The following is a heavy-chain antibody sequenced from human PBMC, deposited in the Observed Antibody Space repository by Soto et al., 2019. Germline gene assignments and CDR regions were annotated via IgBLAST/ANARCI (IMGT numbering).Heavy chain of an antibody. CDR3: FRSPDDLRYGLYV. Sequence: ASVKVSCKASGYSFTDHYMHWVRQAPGQGLEWLGWINPNTGVTHFAQKFQGWVTMTRDTSINTAYMELTRLKSDDTAFYYFFRSPDDLRYGLYVWGKGSTVPVSS. CDR1: GYSFTDHY. V-gene: IGHV1-2*04. D-gene: IGHD2-21*02. CDR2: INPNTGVT. J-gene: IGHJ6*04.